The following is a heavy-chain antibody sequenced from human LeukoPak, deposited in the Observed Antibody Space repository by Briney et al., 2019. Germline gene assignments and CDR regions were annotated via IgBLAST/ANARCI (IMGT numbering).Heavy chain of an antibody. D-gene: IGHD2-15*01. CDR1: GFTFSSYA. CDR3: AKMGYCSGGSCSCFDY. J-gene: IGHJ4*02. CDR2: ISGSGGST. Sequence: HPGGSLRLSCAASGFTFSSYAMSWVRQAPGRGLEWVSAISGSGGSTYYADSVKGRFTISRDNSKNTLYLQMNSLRAEDTAVYYCAKMGYCSGGSCSCFDYWGPGTLVTVSS. V-gene: IGHV3-23*01.